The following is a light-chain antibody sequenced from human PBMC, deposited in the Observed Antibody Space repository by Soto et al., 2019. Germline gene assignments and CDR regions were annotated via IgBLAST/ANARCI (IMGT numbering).Light chain of an antibody. CDR1: QSVSSY. Sequence: ELVLTQSPATLSLSPGERATLSCSASQSVSSYLAWYPQKPGQAPRLLIYDASNRATGIPARFSCSGSGTDFSLTISSLEPEDFAVYYCQQRSNWSTFGQGTRLEIK. CDR3: QQRSNWST. J-gene: IGKJ5*01. CDR2: DAS. V-gene: IGKV3-11*01.